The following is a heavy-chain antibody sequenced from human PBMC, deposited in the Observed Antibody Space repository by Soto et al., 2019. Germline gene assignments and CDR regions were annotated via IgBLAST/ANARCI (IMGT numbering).Heavy chain of an antibody. CDR1: GYTFTSYA. V-gene: IGHV1-3*01. Sequence: QVQLVQSGAEVKKPGASVKVSCKASGYTFTSYAMHWVRQAPGQRLEWIGWINAGNGNTKYSQKFQGRVTITRDTSASTAYMELSSLRSEDTAVYYCARDQSMTTKEFDYWGQGTLVTVSS. D-gene: IGHD4-17*01. J-gene: IGHJ4*02. CDR2: INAGNGNT. CDR3: ARDQSMTTKEFDY.